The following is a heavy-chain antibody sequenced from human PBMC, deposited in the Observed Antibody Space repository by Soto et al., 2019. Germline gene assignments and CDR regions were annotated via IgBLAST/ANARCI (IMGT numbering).Heavy chain of an antibody. CDR1: GFTFSSYA. J-gene: IGHJ3*01. V-gene: IGHV3-23*01. CDR2: ITGSGDYT. D-gene: IGHD4-17*01. Sequence: EVQMLESGGGLVQPGGSLRLSCAASGFTFSSYALTWVRQAPGKGLEWVSSITGSGDYTRYTDSVKGRFTITRDNAKNTLFLQMKSLRADDTAISYCGKDPNGDYFGAFAFWGQGTMVTVSS. CDR3: GKDPNGDYFGAFAF.